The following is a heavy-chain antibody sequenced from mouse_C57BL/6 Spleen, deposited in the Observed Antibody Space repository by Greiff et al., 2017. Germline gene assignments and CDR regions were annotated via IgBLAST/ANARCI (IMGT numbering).Heavy chain of an antibody. CDR3: ARDAYSNYVGYFDY. D-gene: IGHD2-5*01. Sequence: EVHLVESGGGLVKPGGSLKLSCAASGFTFSDYGMHWVRQAPEKGLEWVAYISSGSSTIYYADTVKGRFTISRDNAKKTLFLQMTSLMSEDTAMYYCARDAYSNYVGYFDYWGQGTTLTVSS. CDR1: GFTFSDYG. J-gene: IGHJ2*01. V-gene: IGHV5-17*01. CDR2: ISSGSSTI.